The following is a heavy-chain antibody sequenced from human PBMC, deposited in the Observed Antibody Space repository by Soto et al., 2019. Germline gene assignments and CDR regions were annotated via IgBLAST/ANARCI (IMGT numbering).Heavy chain of an antibody. V-gene: IGHV4-31*03. D-gene: IGHD3-10*01. CDR3: ARDRKGRSLLWFGELGDAFDI. Sequence: QVQLQESGPGLVKPSQTLSLTCTVSGGSISSGGYYWSWIRQHPGKGLEWIGYIYYSGSTYYNPSLKSRVTISVDTSKHQFSLKLSSVTAADTAVYYCARDRKGRSLLWFGELGDAFDIWGQGTMVTVSS. J-gene: IGHJ3*02. CDR2: IYYSGST. CDR1: GGSISSGGYY.